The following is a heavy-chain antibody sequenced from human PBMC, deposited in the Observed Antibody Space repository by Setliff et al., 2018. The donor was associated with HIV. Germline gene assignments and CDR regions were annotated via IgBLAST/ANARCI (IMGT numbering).Heavy chain of an antibody. CDR1: GDSMIPHY. J-gene: IGHJ4*02. Sequence: PSETLSLTCLVSGDSMIPHYWSWIRQPPGRGLEWIGYISNYGSPSYSPSLESRVTILLDTSKNQFSLKLTSVTAADTAVYYCARDQPQDYDSLTGYYTGRYFDYWGRGTLGTVSS. D-gene: IGHD3-9*01. CDR3: ARDQPQDYDSLTGYYTGRYFDY. V-gene: IGHV4-4*08. CDR2: ISNYGSP.